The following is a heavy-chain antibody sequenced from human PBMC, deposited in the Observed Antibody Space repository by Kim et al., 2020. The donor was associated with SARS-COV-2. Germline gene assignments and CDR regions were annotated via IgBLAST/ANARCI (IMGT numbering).Heavy chain of an antibody. CDR2: IYHSGRT. Sequence: SETLSLTCAVSGGSISSGGYSWSWIRQPPGKGLEWIGYIYHSGRTYYNPSLKSRVTISVDRSKNQFSLKLSSVTAADTAVYYCARLYSGYEYRWFDPWGQGTLVTVSS. CDR1: GGSISSGGYS. D-gene: IGHD5-12*01. V-gene: IGHV4-30-2*01. J-gene: IGHJ5*02. CDR3: ARLYSGYEYRWFDP.